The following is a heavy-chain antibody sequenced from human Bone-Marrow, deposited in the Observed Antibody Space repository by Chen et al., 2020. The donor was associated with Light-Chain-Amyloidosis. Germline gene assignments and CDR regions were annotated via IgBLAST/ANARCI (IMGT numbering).Heavy chain of an antibody. CDR1: GYTFTSYD. J-gene: IGHJ6*03. V-gene: IGHV1-8*01. CDR3: ARGGITIFGVVIGRYYYMDV. Sequence: QVQLVQSGAEVKKPGASVKVSCKASGYTFTSYDINWVRQATGQGLEWMGWMNPNSGNTGYAQKFQGRVTMTRNTSISTAYMELSSLRSEDTAMYYCARGGITIFGVVIGRYYYMDVWGKGTTVTVSS. D-gene: IGHD3-3*01. CDR2: MNPNSGNT.